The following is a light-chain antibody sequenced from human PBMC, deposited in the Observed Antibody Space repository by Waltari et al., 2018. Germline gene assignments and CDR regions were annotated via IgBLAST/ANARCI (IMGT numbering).Light chain of an antibody. CDR2: DVT. V-gene: IGLV2-11*01. CDR3: CSYAGIWV. J-gene: IGLJ3*02. CDR1: GSDVGDFNS. Sequence: QSALTQPRSVSGSPGQSVTISCAGTGSDVGDFNSVSWYQQHPGKAPKLVIFDVTKRPSGVPVRFSGSKSGTSASLTVSGLQAEDEADCYCCSYAGIWVFGGGTKLTVL.